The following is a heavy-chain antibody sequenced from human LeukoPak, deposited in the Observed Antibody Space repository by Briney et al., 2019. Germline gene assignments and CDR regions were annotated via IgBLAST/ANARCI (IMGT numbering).Heavy chain of an antibody. CDR3: ASKVAGDAFDI. CDR2: IYYSGST. D-gene: IGHD6-19*01. Sequence: SETLSLTCTVSGGSISSGGYYWSWIRQHPGKGLECIGYIYYSGSTYYNPSLKSRVTISVDTSKNQFSLKLSSVTAADTAVYYCASKVAGDAFDIWGQGTMVTVSS. V-gene: IGHV4-31*03. J-gene: IGHJ3*02. CDR1: GGSISSGGYY.